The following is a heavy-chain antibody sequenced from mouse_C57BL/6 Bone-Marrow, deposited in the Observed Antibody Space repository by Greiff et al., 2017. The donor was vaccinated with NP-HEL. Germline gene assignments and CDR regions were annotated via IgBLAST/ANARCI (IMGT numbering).Heavy chain of an antibody. V-gene: IGHV1-55*01. J-gene: IGHJ1*03. CDR2: IYPGSGST. Sequence: QVQLQQPGAELVKPGASVKMSCKASGYTFTSYWITWVKQRPGQGLEWIGDIYPGSGSTNYNEKFKSKATLTVDTSSSTAYMQLSSLTSEDSAVYYCASSDGSSLWWYFDVWGTGTTVTVSS. CDR3: ASSDGSSLWWYFDV. CDR1: GYTFTSYW. D-gene: IGHD1-1*01.